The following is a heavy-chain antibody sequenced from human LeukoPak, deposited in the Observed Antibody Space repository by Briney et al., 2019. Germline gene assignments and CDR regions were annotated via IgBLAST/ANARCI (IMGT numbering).Heavy chain of an antibody. CDR1: GGTFSSYA. D-gene: IGHD2-2*01. J-gene: IGHJ6*02. V-gene: IGHV1-69*13. CDR3: AREVVPADDYYYYYGMDV. CDR2: IIPIFGTA. Sequence: SVKVSCKASGGTFSSYAISWVRQAPGQGLEWMGGIIPIFGTANYAQKFQGRVTITADESTSTAYMELSSLRSEDTAVYYCAREVVPADDYYYYYGMDVWGQGTTVTVSS.